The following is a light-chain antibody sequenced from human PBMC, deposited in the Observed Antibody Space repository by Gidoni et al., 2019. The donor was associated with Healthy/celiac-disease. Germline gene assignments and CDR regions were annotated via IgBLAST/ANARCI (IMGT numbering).Light chain of an antibody. CDR1: QRMSSY. V-gene: IGKV1-8*01. Sequence: AIRMIPSPSSFCASTGDRVTIPCWASQRMSSYLAWYQQKPGKAPKLLIYAASTLQSGVPSRFSGSGSGTDFTLTISGLQSEDFATYYCQQYYSYPRTFGQGTKVEIK. CDR3: QQYYSYPRT. CDR2: AAS. J-gene: IGKJ1*01.